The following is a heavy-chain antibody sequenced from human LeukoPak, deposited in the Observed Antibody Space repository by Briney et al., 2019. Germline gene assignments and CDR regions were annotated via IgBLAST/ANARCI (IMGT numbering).Heavy chain of an antibody. V-gene: IGHV4-34*01. CDR3: ARHPEYYDIFAGPPLGFDP. Sequence: PSETLSLTCAVYGGSFSGYYWSWVRQPPGKGLEWIGEINHSGSTNYNPSLKSRVTISVDTSKNQFSLKLSSVTAADTAVYYCARHPEYYDIFAGPPLGFDPWGQGTLVTVSS. CDR2: INHSGST. D-gene: IGHD3-9*01. CDR1: GGSFSGYY. J-gene: IGHJ5*02.